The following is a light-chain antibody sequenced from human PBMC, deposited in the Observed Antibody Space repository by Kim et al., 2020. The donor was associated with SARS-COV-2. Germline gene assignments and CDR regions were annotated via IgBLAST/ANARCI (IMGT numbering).Light chain of an antibody. Sequence: SASVGDRVTTTGRASQSIRNYLDWYQHKPGKPPKVLIYAASTLQSGVPSRFSGSGSGTDLTLTISSLQPEDFATYYCQQSHSPPYTFGQGTKLE. CDR2: AAS. CDR1: QSIRNY. CDR3: QQSHSPPYT. V-gene: IGKV1-39*01. J-gene: IGKJ2*01.